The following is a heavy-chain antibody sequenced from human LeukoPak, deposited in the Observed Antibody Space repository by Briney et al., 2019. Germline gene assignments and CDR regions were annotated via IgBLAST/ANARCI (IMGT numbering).Heavy chain of an antibody. CDR3: ARDVGARAFDY. CDR1: GYTLTELS. Sequence: ASVKVPCKVSGYTLTELSMHWVRQAPGQGLEWMGIINPSGGSTSYAQKFQGRVTMTRDTSTSTVYMELSSLRSEDTAVYYCARDVGARAFDYWGQGTLVTVSS. V-gene: IGHV1-46*01. D-gene: IGHD1-26*01. CDR2: INPSGGST. J-gene: IGHJ4*02.